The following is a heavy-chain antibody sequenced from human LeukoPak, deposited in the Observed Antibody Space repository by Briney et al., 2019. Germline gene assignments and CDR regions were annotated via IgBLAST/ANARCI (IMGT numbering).Heavy chain of an antibody. J-gene: IGHJ4*02. CDR2: INPNSGGT. CDR3: ARDQWFGELFLLDY. CDR1: GYTFTGYY. D-gene: IGHD3-10*01. V-gene: IGHV1-2*02. Sequence: ASVKVSCKASGYTFTGYYMHWVRQAPGQGLEWMGWINPNSGGTNYAQKFQGRVTMTRDMSTSTVYMELSSLRSEDTAVYYCARDQWFGELFLLDYWGQGTLVTVSS.